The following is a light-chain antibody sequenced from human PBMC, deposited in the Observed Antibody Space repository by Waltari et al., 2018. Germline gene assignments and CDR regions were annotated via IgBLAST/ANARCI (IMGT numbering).Light chain of an antibody. CDR2: EDN. CDR3: YSTDSTGNLWV. CDR1: SLPRKE. J-gene: IGLJ3*02. Sequence: SYELTQPPSVSVSPGQTARNARAGDSLPRKEVYWYQQKPGQAPKLVIYEDNKRPSGISERFSASSSGTLATLSIAGAQIEDEADYYCYSTDSTGNLWVFGGGTKVNVL. V-gene: IGLV3-10*01.